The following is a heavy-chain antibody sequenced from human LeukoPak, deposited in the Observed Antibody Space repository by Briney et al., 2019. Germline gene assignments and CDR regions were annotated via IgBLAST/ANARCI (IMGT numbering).Heavy chain of an antibody. D-gene: IGHD3/OR15-3a*01. Sequence: GGSLRLSCAASGFYFEDYAMHWVRQAPGKGLEWVSFISGDGDYPHYADSVKGRFTISRDNSKHSLHLQMNSLRTEDTAFYYCAKDRIDGGLGDWYFDLWGRGTLVTVSS. CDR3: AKDRIDGGLGDWYFDL. CDR1: GFYFEDYA. V-gene: IGHV3-43*02. J-gene: IGHJ2*01. CDR2: ISGDGDYP.